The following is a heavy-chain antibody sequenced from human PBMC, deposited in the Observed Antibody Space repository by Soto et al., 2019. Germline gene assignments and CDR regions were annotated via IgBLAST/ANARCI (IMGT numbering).Heavy chain of an antibody. D-gene: IGHD3-3*01. V-gene: IGHV3-30-3*01. CDR2: VSYDGSNK. J-gene: IGHJ4*02. Sequence: GGSLRLSCAASGFSFSSYDMHWVRQPPGKGLEWVAVVSYDGSNKYYADSVKGRFTISRDNAKNSLYLQMNSLRDEDTAVYYCARDDLITIFGVVPSLNYWGQGTLVTVSS. CDR1: GFSFSSYD. CDR3: ARDDLITIFGVVPSLNY.